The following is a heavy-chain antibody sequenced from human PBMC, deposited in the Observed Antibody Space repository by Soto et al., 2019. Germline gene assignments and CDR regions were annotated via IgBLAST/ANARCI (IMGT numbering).Heavy chain of an antibody. J-gene: IGHJ4*02. CDR2: ISTHTYQETT. CDR1: GFPFDDFA. D-gene: IGHD1-26*01. V-gene: IGHV3-49*03. Sequence: GGSLRLSCTGSGFPFDDFAINWIRQAPGKVPEWVGHISTHTYQETTKYAAAVNGSLTISRDTANGMVFVPTNSQNIVDSAVNYCSGEYSPDTAYFSLYWSQGAPVTVSS. CDR3: SGEYSPDTAYFSLY.